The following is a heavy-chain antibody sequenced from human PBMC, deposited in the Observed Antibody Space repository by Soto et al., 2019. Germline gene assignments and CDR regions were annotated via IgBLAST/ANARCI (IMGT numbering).Heavy chain of an antibody. CDR3: AREGDYGDYGRYYYYYGMDV. D-gene: IGHD4-17*01. Sequence: QVQLVQSGAEVKKPGSSVKVSCKASGGTFSSYAISWVRQAPGQGLEWMGGIIPIFGTANYAQEFQARVKITADESTSTAYMELSSLRSEDTAVYYCAREGDYGDYGRYYYYYGMDVWGQGTTVTVSS. CDR2: IIPIFGTA. J-gene: IGHJ6*02. V-gene: IGHV1-69*01. CDR1: GGTFSSYA.